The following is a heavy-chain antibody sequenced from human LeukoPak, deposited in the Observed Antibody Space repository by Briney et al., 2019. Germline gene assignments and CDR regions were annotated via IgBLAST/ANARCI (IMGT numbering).Heavy chain of an antibody. CDR2: ISSSSSYI. CDR3: ARDPYGYSSSSKGPFDP. V-gene: IGHV3-21*01. J-gene: IGHJ5*02. D-gene: IGHD6-13*01. CDR1: GFTFSSYS. Sequence: PGGSLRLSCAASGFTFSSYSMNWVRQAPGKGLEWVSSISSSSSYIYYADSVKGRFTISRDNAKNSLYLQMNSLRAEDTAVYYCARDPYGYSSSSKGPFDPWGQGTLVTVSS.